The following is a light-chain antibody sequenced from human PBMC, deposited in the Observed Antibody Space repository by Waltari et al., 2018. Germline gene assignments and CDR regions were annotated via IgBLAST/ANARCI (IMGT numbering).Light chain of an antibody. V-gene: IGKV1-33*01. CDR3: QQYDNLPWT. CDR1: QDISNY. Sequence: DIQMTQSPSSLSASVGDRITITCQASQDISNYLDWYTQKPGQAPKLLIYDATILEAWVPSRFSGSRSGTDFTFTISSLQPEEIATYYCQQYDNLPWTFGQGTKVEIK. J-gene: IGKJ1*01. CDR2: DAT.